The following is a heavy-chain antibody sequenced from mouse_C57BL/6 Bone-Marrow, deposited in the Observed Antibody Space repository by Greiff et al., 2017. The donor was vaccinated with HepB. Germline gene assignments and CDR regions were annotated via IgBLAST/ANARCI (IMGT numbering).Heavy chain of an antibody. Sequence: EVKVEESGGGLVKPGGSLKLSCAASGFTFSSYTMSWVRQTPEKRLEWVATISGGGGNTYYPDSVKGRFTISRDNAKNTLYLQMSSLRSEDTALYYCARQGGLGDWGQGTLVTVSA. CDR1: GFTFSSYT. CDR2: ISGGGGNT. J-gene: IGHJ3*01. D-gene: IGHD2-2*01. V-gene: IGHV5-9*01. CDR3: ARQGGLGD.